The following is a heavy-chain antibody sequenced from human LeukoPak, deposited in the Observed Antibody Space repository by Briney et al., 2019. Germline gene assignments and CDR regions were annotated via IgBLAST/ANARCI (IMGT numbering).Heavy chain of an antibody. CDR2: ISRSGHT. J-gene: IGHJ4*02. Sequence: SETLSLTCSVSGASSSNHFWSWIRQPPGKGLEWLGSISRSGHTNYNPSLKSRVTMSVATSKNQFSLKLSSVTAADTAVYYCASTLAGVGATPIFDYWGQGTLVTVSS. CDR1: GASSSNHF. CDR3: ASTLAGVGATPIFDY. V-gene: IGHV4-59*08. D-gene: IGHD1-26*01.